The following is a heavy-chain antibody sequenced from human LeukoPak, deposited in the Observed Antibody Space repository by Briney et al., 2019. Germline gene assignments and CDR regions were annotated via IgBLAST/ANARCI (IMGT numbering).Heavy chain of an antibody. CDR3: ARGSVSEGCTGGSCYRVDH. CDR1: GYTFTSD. V-gene: IGHV1-8*01. CDR2: MNPKSGNT. J-gene: IGHJ1*01. D-gene: IGHD2-15*01. Sequence: GASVKLSCEASGYTFTSDINWVRQATGQGLEWMGWMNPKSGNTGLARNFQGRVSMTRNTAISTAYMELNSLRSEDTAVYYCARGSVSEGCTGGSCYRVDHWGQGTLVTVSS.